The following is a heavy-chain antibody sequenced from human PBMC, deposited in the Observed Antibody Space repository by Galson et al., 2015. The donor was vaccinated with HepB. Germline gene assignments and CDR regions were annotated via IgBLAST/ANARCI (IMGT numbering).Heavy chain of an antibody. CDR2: ISSSSSTI. Sequence: SLRLSCAASGFTFSSYSMNWVRQAPGKGLEWVSYISSSSSTIYYADSVKGRFTISRDNAKNSLYLQMNSLRAEDTAVYYCARHNYDILTGYYTRAEYFQHWGQGTLVTVSS. D-gene: IGHD3-9*01. CDR3: ARHNYDILTGYYTRAEYFQH. J-gene: IGHJ1*01. V-gene: IGHV3-48*04. CDR1: GFTFSSYS.